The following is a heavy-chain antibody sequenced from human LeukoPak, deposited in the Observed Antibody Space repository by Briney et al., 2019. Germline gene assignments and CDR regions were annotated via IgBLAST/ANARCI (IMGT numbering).Heavy chain of an antibody. J-gene: IGHJ4*02. CDR2: ITSGSTYI. CDR1: GFTFSSYT. Sequence: GGSLRLSCAAFGFTFSSYTMHWVRQAPGKGLEWVSSITSGSTYIYYADSVKGRFTISRDNAKNSLSLQMNSLRAEDTAVYYCARAISGATNFDSWGQGTLVTVSS. CDR3: ARAISGATNFDS. V-gene: IGHV3-21*01. D-gene: IGHD1-26*01.